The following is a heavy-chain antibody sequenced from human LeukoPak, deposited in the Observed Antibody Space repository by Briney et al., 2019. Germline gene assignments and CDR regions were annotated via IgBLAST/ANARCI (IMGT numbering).Heavy chain of an antibody. J-gene: IGHJ6*03. CDR3: ARDQGYMDV. CDR2: IYHSGTT. V-gene: IGHV4-30-2*01. Sequence: SETLSLTCTVSGGSISSGSYYWSWIRQPPGKGLEWIGYIYHSGTTYYNPSLKSRVTISVDRSKNQFSLRLSSVTAADTAVYYCARDQGYMDVWGKGTTVTVSS. CDR1: GGSISSGSYY.